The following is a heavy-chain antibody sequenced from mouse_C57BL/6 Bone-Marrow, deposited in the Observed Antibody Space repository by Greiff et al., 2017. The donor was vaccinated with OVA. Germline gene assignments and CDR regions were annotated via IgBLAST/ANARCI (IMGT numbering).Heavy chain of an antibody. CDR2: ISYDGSN. V-gene: IGHV3-6*01. CDR3: ARRDGYYGLDY. J-gene: IGHJ2*01. D-gene: IGHD2-3*01. Sequence: EVKLVESGPGLVKPSQSLSLTCSVTGYSITSGYYWNWIRQFPGNKLEWMGYISYDGSNNYNPSLKNRISITRDTSKNQFFLKLNSVTTEDTATYYCARRDGYYGLDYWGQGTTLTVSS. CDR1: GYSITSGYY.